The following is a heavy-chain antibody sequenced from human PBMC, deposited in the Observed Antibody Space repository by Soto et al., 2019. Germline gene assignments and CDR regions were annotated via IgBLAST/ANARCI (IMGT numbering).Heavy chain of an antibody. J-gene: IGHJ4*02. D-gene: IGHD3-10*01. CDR1: GFMFSRYA. CDR3: VRSRSGAVPDSFAY. V-gene: IGHV3-30*04. CDR2: ISKDGSVI. Sequence: QVQLVESGGGVVPPGRSLRLSCAASGFMFSRYAMHWVRQAPGKGLEWVAVISKDGSVIYYADSVKGRFTISRYKSKTMAYLQLNSLRDEETAVFYCVRSRSGAVPDSFAYWGQGTLVTVAS.